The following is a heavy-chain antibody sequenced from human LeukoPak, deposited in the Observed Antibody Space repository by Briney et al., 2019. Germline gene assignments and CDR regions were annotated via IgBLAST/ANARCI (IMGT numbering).Heavy chain of an antibody. J-gene: IGHJ4*02. V-gene: IGHV4-34*01. CDR3: ARGKYDSSGYYYRRFDY. D-gene: IGHD3-22*01. CDR1: GGSFSGYY. Sequence: SETLSLTCAAYGGSFSGYYWSWIRQPPGKGLEWIGEINHSGSTNYNPSLKSRVTISVDTSKNQFSLKLSSVTAADTAVYYCARGKYDSSGYYYRRFDYWGRGTLVTVSS. CDR2: INHSGST.